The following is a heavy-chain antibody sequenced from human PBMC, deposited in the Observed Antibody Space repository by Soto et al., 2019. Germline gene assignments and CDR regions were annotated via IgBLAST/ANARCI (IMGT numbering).Heavy chain of an antibody. Sequence: ASETLSLTYTVTSASISSSSYTWGWIRQPPGKGLEWIGSIYYSGTTYYNPSLNSRVTVKVTSVTAADTAVYYCARLHGYCISSSCHGHYAMDVWGQGTTVT. J-gene: IGHJ6*02. V-gene: IGHV4-39*01. CDR2: IYYSGTT. CDR3: ARLHGYCISSSCHGHYAMDV. CDR1: SASISSSSYT. D-gene: IGHD2-2*01.